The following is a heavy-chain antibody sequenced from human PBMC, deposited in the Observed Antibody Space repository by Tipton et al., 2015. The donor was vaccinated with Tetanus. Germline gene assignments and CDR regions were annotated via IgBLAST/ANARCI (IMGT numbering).Heavy chain of an antibody. CDR3: ARDPLGDSDDTLDY. V-gene: IGHV3-21*01. CDR2: IGRSGSESVT. J-gene: IGHJ4*02. Sequence: SLRLSCAASGFTFINYGMNWVRQAPGKGLEWVSAIGRSGSESVTYYADSLKGRITISRDNAKNSVYLQMNSLRVEDTAVYYCARDPLGDSDDTLDYWGQGVLVTVSS. D-gene: IGHD1-26*01. CDR1: GFTFINYG.